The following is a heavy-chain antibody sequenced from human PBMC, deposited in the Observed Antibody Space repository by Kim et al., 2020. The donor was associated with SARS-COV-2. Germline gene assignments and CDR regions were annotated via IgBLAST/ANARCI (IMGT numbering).Heavy chain of an antibody. Sequence: ADPVECRFTISRANSKNTLYLQMNSRRAEDTAVYYCARDRSSSWNGWFDPWGQGTLVTVSS. D-gene: IGHD6-13*01. CDR3: ARDRSSSWNGWFDP. V-gene: IGHV3-30*01. J-gene: IGHJ5*02.